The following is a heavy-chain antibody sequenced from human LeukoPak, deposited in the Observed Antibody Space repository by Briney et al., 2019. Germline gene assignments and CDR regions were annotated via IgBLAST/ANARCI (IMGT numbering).Heavy chain of an antibody. CDR2: IKQDGSAK. J-gene: IGHJ6*04. Sequence: GGSLRLSCAASGFTFNSYWMTWVRQAPGKGLEWVANIKQDGSAKYYVDSVKGRFTISRDNSKNTLYLQMNSLSPEDTAVYYCANVWGVVVAARFWGKGTTVSISS. CDR1: GFTFNSYW. V-gene: IGHV3-7*03. CDR3: ANVWGVVVAARF. D-gene: IGHD2-15*01.